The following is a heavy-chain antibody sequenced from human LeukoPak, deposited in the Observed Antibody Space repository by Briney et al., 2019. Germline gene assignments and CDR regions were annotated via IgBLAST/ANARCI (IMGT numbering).Heavy chain of an antibody. CDR1: GGSLSNYY. V-gene: IGHV4-34*01. Sequence: SETLSLTCAVYGGSLSNYYWGWIRQPPGKGLEWIGEINRRGDTSYNPSLRSRVTISVDTSKDQFSLILTSVTAADAAVYYCARHGVDTARLGAFEIWGQGTLVTVSS. CDR3: ARHGVDTARLGAFEI. D-gene: IGHD5-18*01. CDR2: INRRGDT. J-gene: IGHJ3*02.